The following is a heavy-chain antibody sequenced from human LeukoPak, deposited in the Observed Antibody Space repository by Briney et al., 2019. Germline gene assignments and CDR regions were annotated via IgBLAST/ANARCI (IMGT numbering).Heavy chain of an antibody. D-gene: IGHD3-3*01. CDR1: GFTFSAFT. J-gene: IGHJ4*02. V-gene: IGHV3-48*01. CDR3: ARDYEGYFDY. Sequence: GGSLRLSCATSGFTFSAFTMNWVRQAPGKGLEWIAFISTSGSSIFYAQSVQGRFTISRDNSKNTLYLQMNSLRAEDTAVYYCARDYEGYFDYWGQGTLVTVSS. CDR2: ISTSGSSI.